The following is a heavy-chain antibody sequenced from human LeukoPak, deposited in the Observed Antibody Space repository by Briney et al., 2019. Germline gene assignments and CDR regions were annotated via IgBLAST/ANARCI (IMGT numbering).Heavy chain of an antibody. J-gene: IGHJ4*02. D-gene: IGHD2-2*01. Sequence: ASVKVSCKASGYTFTCYYMHWVRQAPGQGLEWMGWINPNSGGTNYAQKFQGWVTMTRDTSISTAYMELSRLRSDDTAVYYCARNLGYCSSTSCYHPFDYWGQGTLVTVSS. CDR3: ARNLGYCSSTSCYHPFDY. CDR1: GYTFTCYY. V-gene: IGHV1-2*04. CDR2: INPNSGGT.